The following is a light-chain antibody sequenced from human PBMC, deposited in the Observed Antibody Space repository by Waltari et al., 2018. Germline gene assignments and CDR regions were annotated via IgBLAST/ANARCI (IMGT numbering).Light chain of an antibody. CDR2: DVN. Sequence: QSALTQPASVSASPGQSITISCTGTSSDVGGYDYVSWYQQHPGKAPQLMIYDVNKRPSGVSPRFSASKAGNTASLTIFGLQAEDEADYYCISYTSTTTYVVVGGGTKLTVL. CDR3: ISYTSTTTYVV. V-gene: IGLV2-14*03. J-gene: IGLJ2*01. CDR1: SSDVGGYDY.